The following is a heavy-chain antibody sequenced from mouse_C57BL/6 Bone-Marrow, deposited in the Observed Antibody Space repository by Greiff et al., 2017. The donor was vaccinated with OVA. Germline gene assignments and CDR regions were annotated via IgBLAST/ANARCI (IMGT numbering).Heavy chain of an antibody. CDR1: GYTFTDYY. J-gene: IGHJ2*01. Sequence: EVQLQQSGPELVKPWASVKISCKASGYTFTDYYMNWVKQSHGKSLEWIGDINPNNGGTSYKQKFKGKATLTVDKSSSTAYIELRSLTSEDTAVYYCARNSNYFDYWGQGTTRTVSS. D-gene: IGHD2-5*01. CDR3: ARNSNYFDY. CDR2: INPNNGGT. V-gene: IGHV1-26*01.